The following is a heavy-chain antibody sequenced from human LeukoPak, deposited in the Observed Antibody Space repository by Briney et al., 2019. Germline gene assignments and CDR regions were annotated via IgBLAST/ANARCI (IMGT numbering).Heavy chain of an antibody. Sequence: PGGSLRLSCAASGFTFSNGWMSWVRQAPGKGLEWVGRIKSKTDGGTTDYAAPVKGRFTISRDDSKSTLYLQMNSLKTEDTAVYYCTTCPNYDYVWGSYRYPPDYWGQGALVTVSS. D-gene: IGHD3-16*02. V-gene: IGHV3-15*01. CDR1: GFTFSNGW. CDR3: TTCPNYDYVWGSYRYPPDY. CDR2: IKSKTDGGTT. J-gene: IGHJ4*02.